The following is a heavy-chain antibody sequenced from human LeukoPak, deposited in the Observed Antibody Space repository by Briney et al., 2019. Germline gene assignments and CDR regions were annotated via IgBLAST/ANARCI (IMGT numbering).Heavy chain of an antibody. V-gene: IGHV1-3*01. D-gene: IGHD4-11*01. CDR3: ARDSAYSNYGGY. J-gene: IGHJ4*02. CDR1: GYTFAKYA. CDR2: INAGNGDT. Sequence: ASVKVSCKASGYTFAKYAIHWVRQAPGQRLEWMGWINAGNGDTRYSQKFQGGVTLTRDTSASTAYMELRSLTSDDTAVYYCARDSAYSNYGGYWGQGTLVTVSS.